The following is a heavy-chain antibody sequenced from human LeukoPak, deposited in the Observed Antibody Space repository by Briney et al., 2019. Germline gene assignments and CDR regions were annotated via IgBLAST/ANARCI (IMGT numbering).Heavy chain of an antibody. CDR1: GGSISIYY. V-gene: IGHV4-59*08. Sequence: SETLSLTCTVSGGSISIYYWSWIRQPPGKGLEWIAYISDIGSINYNPSLKSRVTISLDTSKNQFSLKLSSVTAADTAVYYCARHESYDFWSGYTDGMDVWGQGTTVTVSS. D-gene: IGHD3-3*01. J-gene: IGHJ6*02. CDR2: ISDIGSI. CDR3: ARHESYDFWSGYTDGMDV.